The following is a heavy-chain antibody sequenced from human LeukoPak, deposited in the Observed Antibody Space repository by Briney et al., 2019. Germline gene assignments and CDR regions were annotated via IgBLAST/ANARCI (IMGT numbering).Heavy chain of an antibody. CDR3: ARGRGRPAASYFDY. CDR2: INHSGST. D-gene: IGHD2-2*01. V-gene: IGHV4-34*01. J-gene: IGHJ4*02. Sequence: PSETLSLTCAVYGGSFSGYYWSWIPQPPGKGLEWIGEINHSGSTNYNPSLKSRVTISVDTSKNQFSLKLSSVTAADTAVYYCARGRGRPAASYFDYWGQGTLVTVSS. CDR1: GGSFSGYY.